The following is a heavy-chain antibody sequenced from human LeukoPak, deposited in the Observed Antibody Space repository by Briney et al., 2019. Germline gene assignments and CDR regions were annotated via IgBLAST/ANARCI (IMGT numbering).Heavy chain of an antibody. J-gene: IGHJ4*02. V-gene: IGHV4-61*01. Sequence: PSETLSLTCTVSGGSISSSSYYWSWIRQPPGTGLEWIGYIYYSGSTNYNPSLKSRVTISVDTSKNQFSLKLSSVTGADTAVYYCARGFWEYNFDYWGQGTLVTVSS. CDR2: IYYSGST. CDR1: GGSISSSSYY. D-gene: IGHD3-3*01. CDR3: ARGFWEYNFDY.